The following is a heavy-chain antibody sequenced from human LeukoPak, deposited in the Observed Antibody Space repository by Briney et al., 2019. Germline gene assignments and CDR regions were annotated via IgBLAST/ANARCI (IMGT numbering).Heavy chain of an antibody. CDR3: AKAKGRAWYYYGMDV. V-gene: IGHV3-30*18. CDR1: GFTFSSYG. CDR2: ISYDGSNK. D-gene: IGHD3-10*01. J-gene: IGHJ6*04. Sequence: GRSLRLSCAASGFTFSSYGMHWVRQAPGKGLEWVAVISYDGSNKYYADSAKGRFTISRDNSKNTLYLQMNSLRAEDTAVYYCAKAKGRAWYYYGMDVWGKGTTVPVSS.